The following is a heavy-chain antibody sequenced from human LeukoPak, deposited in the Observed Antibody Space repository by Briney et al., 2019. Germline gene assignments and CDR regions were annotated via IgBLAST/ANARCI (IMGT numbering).Heavy chain of an antibody. CDR3: ARDPGWGALDY. J-gene: IGHJ4*02. D-gene: IGHD3-16*01. Sequence: GGSLRLSCAASGFSFSSTWMTWVRQTPGKGLELVSNINIDGSQRYHAYSVEGRFSISRDNVKNTLYLQMSSQRVEDTAVYYCARDPGWGALDYWGQGALVIVSS. CDR1: GFSFSSTW. CDR2: INIDGSQR. V-gene: IGHV3-7*03.